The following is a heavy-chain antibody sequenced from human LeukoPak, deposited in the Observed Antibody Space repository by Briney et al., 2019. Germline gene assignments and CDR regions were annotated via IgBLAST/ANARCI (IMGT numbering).Heavy chain of an antibody. Sequence: ASVKVSCKASGYTFTSYDINWVRQATGQGLEWMGWMNPNSGNTGYAQKFQGRVTMTRNTSISTAYMELSSLRSEDTAVYYCASSTSMVRGIDYWGQGTLVTVSS. V-gene: IGHV1-8*01. CDR1: GYTFTSYD. J-gene: IGHJ4*02. CDR2: MNPNSGNT. D-gene: IGHD3-10*01. CDR3: ASSTSMVRGIDY.